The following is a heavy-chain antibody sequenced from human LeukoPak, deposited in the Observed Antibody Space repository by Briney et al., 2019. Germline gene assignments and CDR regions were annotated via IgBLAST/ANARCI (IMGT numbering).Heavy chain of an antibody. J-gene: IGHJ5*02. Sequence: GGSLRLSCAASGFTFNTYAMSWVRQAPGKGLEWVSAISGSGRGGSTYYADSVKGRFTISRDNSKNTVFLQMNSLRAEDTAIYYCAKSGSGSYSWGQGTLVTVSS. CDR2: ISGSGRGGST. V-gene: IGHV3-23*01. CDR1: GFTFNTYA. CDR3: AKSGSGSYS. D-gene: IGHD1-26*01.